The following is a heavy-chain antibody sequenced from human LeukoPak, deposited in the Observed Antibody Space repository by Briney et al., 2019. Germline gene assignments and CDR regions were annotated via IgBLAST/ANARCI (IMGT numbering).Heavy chain of an antibody. J-gene: IGHJ1*01. CDR1: GYTFTSYG. Sequence: ALAKVSCKASGYTFTSYGISWVRQAPGQGLEWMGWISAYNGNTNYAQKLQGRVTMTTDTSTSTAYMELRSLRSDDTAVYYCAIPTLSRYCSGGSCYEHWGQGTLVTVSS. CDR2: ISAYNGNT. CDR3: AIPTLSRYCSGGSCYEH. V-gene: IGHV1-18*01. D-gene: IGHD2-15*01.